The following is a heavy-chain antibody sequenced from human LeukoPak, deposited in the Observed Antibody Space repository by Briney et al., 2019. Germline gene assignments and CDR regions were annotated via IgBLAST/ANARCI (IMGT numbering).Heavy chain of an antibody. D-gene: IGHD3-22*01. CDR1: GGSFSGYY. J-gene: IGHJ4*02. V-gene: IGHV3-23*01. CDR2: ISGSGGST. CDR3: AGHSSGYYWFDY. Sequence: ETLSLTCAVYGGSFSGYYWSWVRQAPGKGLEWVSAISGSGGSTYYADSVKGRFTISRDNSKNTLYLQMNSLRAEDTAVYYCAGHSSGYYWFDYWGQGTLVTVSS.